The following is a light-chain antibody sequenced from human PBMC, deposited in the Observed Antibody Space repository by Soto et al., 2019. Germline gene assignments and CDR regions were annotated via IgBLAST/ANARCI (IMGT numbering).Light chain of an antibody. V-gene: IGKV1-17*01. Sequence: DLQMTQSPSFLSAYVGDRITITFRASQGIRNDLGWYQQKPGKDPKRLIYVASRLESEVPSRFSGSGSGTEFTLTISSLQPEDVATYYCLQHHSYPQTFGQGTKVDIK. CDR2: VAS. CDR3: LQHHSYPQT. CDR1: QGIRND. J-gene: IGKJ1*01.